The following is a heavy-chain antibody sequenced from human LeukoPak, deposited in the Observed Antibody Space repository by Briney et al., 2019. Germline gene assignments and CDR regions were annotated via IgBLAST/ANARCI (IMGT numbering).Heavy chain of an antibody. D-gene: IGHD3-16*01. Sequence: ASVKVSCKASGYTFTTYGIGWVRQAPGQGLEWMGWISGYNGNTNYAQKFQGRVTMNTDTSTSTAYMELRSLRSDDTAVYYCARTSHESVLYWSDPWGQGTLVNVSS. CDR3: ARTSHESVLYWSDP. V-gene: IGHV1-18*01. CDR2: ISGYNGNT. CDR1: GYTFTTYG. J-gene: IGHJ5*02.